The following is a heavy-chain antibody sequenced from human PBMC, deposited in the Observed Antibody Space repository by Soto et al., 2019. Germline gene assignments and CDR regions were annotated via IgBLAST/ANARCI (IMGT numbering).Heavy chain of an antibody. V-gene: IGHV3-7*03. CDR1: GFTFSCYW. CDR2: MNQHGSDI. D-gene: IGHD2-8*02. J-gene: IGHJ4*02. CDR3: ATDTYCPATCYRGHGN. Sequence: EVQLVESGGDLVQPGGSLRLSCAASGFTFSCYWMGWVRQSPGKGLERVASMNQHGSDIQYGDSVRGRFTIATDNARNLLYLQMNNLRVEDTAIYYCATDTYCPATCYRGHGNWGQGTLVTVSS.